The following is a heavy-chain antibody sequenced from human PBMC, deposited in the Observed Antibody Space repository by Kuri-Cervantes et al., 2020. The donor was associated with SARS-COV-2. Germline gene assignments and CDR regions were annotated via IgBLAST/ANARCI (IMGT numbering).Heavy chain of an antibody. V-gene: IGHV3-30*02. D-gene: IGHD3-3*01. Sequence: GESLKISCAASGFTFSSYGMHWVRQAPGKGLEWVAFIRYDGHSEDYADSVKGRFTVSRDNSKNTLYLQMNSLTTEDTAVYYCAKSNPHSDYYFDYWGQGTLVTVSS. CDR1: GFTFSSYG. J-gene: IGHJ4*02. CDR3: AKSNPHSDYYFDY. CDR2: IRYDGHSE.